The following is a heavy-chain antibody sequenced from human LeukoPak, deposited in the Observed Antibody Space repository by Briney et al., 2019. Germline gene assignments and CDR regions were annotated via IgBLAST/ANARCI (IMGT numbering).Heavy chain of an antibody. CDR3: ARAAIVVVPAAILPEDY. CDR2: INSDGRGT. Sequence: GGSLRLSCAASGFTFSSYWMHWVRQAPGKGLVWVSRINSDGRGTKYADSVKGRFTISRDNAKNTLYLQMNSLRAEDTAVYYCARAAIVVVPAAILPEDYWGQGTLVTVSS. J-gene: IGHJ4*02. CDR1: GFTFSSYW. V-gene: IGHV3-74*01. D-gene: IGHD2-2*01.